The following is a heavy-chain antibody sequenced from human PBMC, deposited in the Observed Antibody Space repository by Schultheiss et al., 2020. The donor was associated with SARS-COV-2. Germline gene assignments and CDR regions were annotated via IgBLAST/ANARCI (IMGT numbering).Heavy chain of an antibody. Sequence: GESLKISCAASGFTFSSYAMSWVRQAPGKGLEWVSAISGSGGSTYYADSVKGRFTISRDNSKNTLYLQMNSLRAEDTAVYYCARLRPKRFLEWLGYYFDYWGQGTLVTVSS. V-gene: IGHV3-23*01. CDR2: ISGSGGST. CDR1: GFTFSSYA. CDR3: ARLRPKRFLEWLGYYFDY. D-gene: IGHD3-3*01. J-gene: IGHJ4*02.